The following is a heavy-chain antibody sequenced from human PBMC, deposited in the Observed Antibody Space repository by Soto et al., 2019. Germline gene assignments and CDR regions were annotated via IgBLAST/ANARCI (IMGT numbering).Heavy chain of an antibody. Sequence: EVQLVESGGGLVKPGGSLRLSCAASGFTFSNAWMSWVRQAPGKGLEWVGRIKSKTDGGTTDYAAPVKGRFTISRDDSKNTLYLQMNSLKTEDTAVSYCTTDLRYGDYEAAFDIWGQGTMVTVSS. CDR2: IKSKTDGGTT. V-gene: IGHV3-15*01. D-gene: IGHD4-17*01. J-gene: IGHJ3*02. CDR1: GFTFSNAW. CDR3: TTDLRYGDYEAAFDI.